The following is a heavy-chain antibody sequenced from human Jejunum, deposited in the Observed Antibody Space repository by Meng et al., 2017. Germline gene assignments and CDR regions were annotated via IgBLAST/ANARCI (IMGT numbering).Heavy chain of an antibody. J-gene: IGHJ4*02. CDR1: GFSIRDHY. V-gene: IGHV3-11*04. D-gene: IGHD4-17*01. Sequence: GESLKISCVASGFSIRDHYMSWIRQAPGKGLEWLSYVSGDGTAIYYADSVKGRFTISRDKSRNTLYLQMNSLRPEDTAVFYCARDPDYGDFKYYFDYWGQGILVTVSS. CDR3: ARDPDYGDFKYYFDY. CDR2: VSGDGTAI.